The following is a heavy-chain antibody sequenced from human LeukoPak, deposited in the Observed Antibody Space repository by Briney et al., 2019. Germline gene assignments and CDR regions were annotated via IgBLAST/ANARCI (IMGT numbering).Heavy chain of an antibody. J-gene: IGHJ5*02. V-gene: IGHV3-7*01. Sequence: GGPLSLSCAASGYTFRPYWMNWVRQAPGKGLEWVANIKQGGSEKYYVDSVQGRFTIYRDNAKHSLDLQMNSLRAEDTAVYYGASSRLGYCSGGSCSWFDPWGQGTLVTVSS. D-gene: IGHD2-15*01. CDR2: IKQGGSEK. CDR1: GYTFRPYW. CDR3: ASSRLGYCSGGSCSWFDP.